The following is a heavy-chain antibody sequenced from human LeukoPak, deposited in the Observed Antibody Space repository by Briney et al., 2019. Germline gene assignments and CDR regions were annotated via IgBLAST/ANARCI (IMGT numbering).Heavy chain of an antibody. V-gene: IGHV3-64*01. CDR3: AKGGAPSWPYFDY. Sequence: GGSLRLSCAASGFTFSDYAMHWVRQAPGKGLEYVSAIGSNGDSIYYVNSVRGRFTISRDNSKNTLYLQMNSLRAEDTAVYYCAKGGAPSWPYFDYWGQGTLVTVSS. J-gene: IGHJ4*02. CDR1: GFTFSDYA. CDR2: IGSNGDSI. D-gene: IGHD4/OR15-4a*01.